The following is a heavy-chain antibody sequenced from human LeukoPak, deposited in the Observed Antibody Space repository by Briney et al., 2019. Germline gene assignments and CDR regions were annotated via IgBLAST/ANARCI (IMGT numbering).Heavy chain of an antibody. CDR1: GGSMNNYY. J-gene: IGHJ4*02. V-gene: IGHV4-4*07. CDR2: IYPSGTT. Sequence: SSETLSLTCTVSGGSMNNYYWSWIRQPAGKGLEWIGLIYPSGTTNYNPSLKSRLTISLDTSKNQFSLRLTSVTAADTAIYYCAREFHYWGQGTLVTVSS. CDR3: AREFHY.